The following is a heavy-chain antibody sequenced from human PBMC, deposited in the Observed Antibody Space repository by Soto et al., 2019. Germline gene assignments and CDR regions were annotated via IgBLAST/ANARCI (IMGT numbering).Heavy chain of an antibody. CDR1: GFSLTTPGVG. D-gene: IGHD3-10*01. V-gene: IGHV2-5*01. CDR3: ARQTAYYHGSGMSIAFDV. Sequence: PSQTLTLTCTFSGFSLTTPGVGVGWFRQPPGKALEWLAVIYWNDDNRYSPSLRGRLALTKDTSKNQVVATMTNLDPVDTATYYCARQTAYYHGSGMSIAFDVWGQGTMVTVSS. J-gene: IGHJ3*01. CDR2: IYWNDDN.